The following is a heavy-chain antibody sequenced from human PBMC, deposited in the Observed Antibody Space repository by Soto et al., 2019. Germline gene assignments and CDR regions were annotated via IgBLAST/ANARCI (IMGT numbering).Heavy chain of an antibody. J-gene: IGHJ6*02. Sequence: QVQLVQSGAEVKKPGSSVKLSCKASGGTFSTDSISWVRQAPGQGLEWMGGIIPMCGTANNAQKFQGRVTITADESTSTAYMELSSLRSEDTAVYFCAREIDGYYGMDVWGQGTTVTVAS. CDR1: GGTFSTDS. CDR3: AREIDGYYGMDV. V-gene: IGHV1-69*12. CDR2: IIPMCGTA.